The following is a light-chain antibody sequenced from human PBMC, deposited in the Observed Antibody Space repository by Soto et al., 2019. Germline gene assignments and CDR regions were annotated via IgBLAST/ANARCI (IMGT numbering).Light chain of an antibody. J-gene: IGLJ1*01. Sequence: QSVLTQPPSVSGPPGQTVTISCTGTSSDVGSYDRGSRYQQPPGTAPKLLIYEVNNRPSGVPDRFSGSKSGNTASLTISGLQAEDETDYYCTSFTTSKTYVFGTGTKVTVL. CDR1: SSDVGSYDR. CDR3: TSFTTSKTYV. V-gene: IGLV2-18*02. CDR2: EVN.